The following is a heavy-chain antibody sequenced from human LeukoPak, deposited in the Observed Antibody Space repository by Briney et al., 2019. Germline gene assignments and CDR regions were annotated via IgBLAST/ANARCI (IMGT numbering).Heavy chain of an antibody. CDR2: ISYDGSNK. D-gene: IGHD5-18*01. CDR3: ARDCGLWDKFDC. J-gene: IGHJ4*02. CDR1: GFPFSSFA. Sequence: PGRSVRLPCERSGFPFSSFAIHWARKPPGKGLEGVAVISYDGSNKYFADSVKGRFTISKDNYKNMVYLQLNSLRVEDTAVYYCARDCGLWDKFDCWGQGTLVTVSS. V-gene: IGHV3-30-3*01.